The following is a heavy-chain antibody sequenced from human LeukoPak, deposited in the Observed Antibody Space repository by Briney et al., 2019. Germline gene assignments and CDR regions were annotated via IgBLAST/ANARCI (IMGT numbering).Heavy chain of an antibody. CDR2: INHSGST. J-gene: IGHJ4*02. D-gene: IGHD1/OR15-1a*01. CDR3: LGRNNSAAY. Sequence: PSETLSLTCAAYGGSFSGYYWNWIRQSPGMGLEWIGEINHSGSTNYNPSLKSRVTISVDTPKNQFSLNLISVTAADTAVYYCLGRNNSAAYWGQGTLVTVSS. CDR1: GGSFSGYY. V-gene: IGHV4-34*01.